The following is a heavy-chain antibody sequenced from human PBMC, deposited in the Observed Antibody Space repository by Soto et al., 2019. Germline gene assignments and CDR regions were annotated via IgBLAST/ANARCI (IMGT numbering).Heavy chain of an antibody. CDR3: AKDIAAAGTLYYYYYMDV. Sequence: EVQLVESGGGLVQPGRSLRLSCAASGFTFDDYAMHWVRQAPGKGLEWVSGISWNSGSIGYADSVKGRFTISRDNAKNSLYLQMNSLRAEDTAFYYCAKDIAAAGTLYYYYYMDVWGKGTTVTVSS. J-gene: IGHJ6*03. V-gene: IGHV3-9*01. CDR2: ISWNSGSI. CDR1: GFTFDDYA. D-gene: IGHD6-13*01.